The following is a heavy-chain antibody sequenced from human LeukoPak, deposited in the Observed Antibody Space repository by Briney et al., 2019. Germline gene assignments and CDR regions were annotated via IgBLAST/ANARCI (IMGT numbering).Heavy chain of an antibody. D-gene: IGHD1-1*01. J-gene: IGHJ4*02. V-gene: IGHV5-51*01. CDR2: IYPGDSDT. Sequence: GESLKISCKGSGYSCTSYWIGWGRQMPGKGLEWMGIIYPGDSDTRYSPSFKGQVTISAEKSISTAYLQWSSLKASDTAMYYCARIGPQMERRLGHFDYWGQGTLVTVSS. CDR1: GYSCTSYW. CDR3: ARIGPQMERRLGHFDY.